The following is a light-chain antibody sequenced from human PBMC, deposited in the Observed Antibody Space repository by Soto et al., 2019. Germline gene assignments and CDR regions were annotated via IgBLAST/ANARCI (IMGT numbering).Light chain of an antibody. CDR3: ENWDSNTHTV. V-gene: IGLV4-60*03. J-gene: IGLJ7*01. Sequence: QSVLTQSSSASASLGSSVKLTCTLSSGHSTYTIAWHQQQPGKAPRYLMKIERSGSYNKGSGVPDRSSGSSSGADRYLTISNLPSEDEADYYCENWDSNTHTVFGGGTQLTVL. CDR2: IERSGSY. CDR1: SGHSTYT.